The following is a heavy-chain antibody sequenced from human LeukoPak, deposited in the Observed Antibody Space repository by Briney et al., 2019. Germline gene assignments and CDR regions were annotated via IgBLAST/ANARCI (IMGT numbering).Heavy chain of an antibody. CDR1: GFTFSSYW. J-gene: IGHJ6*02. CDR2: IKQDGSEK. CDR3: ARVRSSSWYFSLGYYYGMDV. Sequence: GGSLTLSCAASGFTFSSYWMSWLRQAPGKGLEWVANIKQDGSEKYYVDSVKGRFTISRDNAKNSLYLQMNSLRAEDTAVYYCARVRSSSWYFSLGYYYGMDVWGQGTTVTVSS. D-gene: IGHD6-13*01. V-gene: IGHV3-7*04.